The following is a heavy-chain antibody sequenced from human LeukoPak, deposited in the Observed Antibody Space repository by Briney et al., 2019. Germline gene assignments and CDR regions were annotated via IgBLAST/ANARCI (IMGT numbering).Heavy chain of an antibody. J-gene: IGHJ4*02. Sequence: ASVKVSCKASGYTFTSYGISWVRQAPGQGLEWMGWISAYNGNTNYAQKLQGRVTMTTDTSTSTAYMGLRSLRSADTAVYYCARAEAYYDFWSGYYTGGGLDYWGQGTLVTVSS. V-gene: IGHV1-18*01. CDR1: GYTFTSYG. D-gene: IGHD3-3*01. CDR2: ISAYNGNT. CDR3: ARAEAYYDFWSGYYTGGGLDY.